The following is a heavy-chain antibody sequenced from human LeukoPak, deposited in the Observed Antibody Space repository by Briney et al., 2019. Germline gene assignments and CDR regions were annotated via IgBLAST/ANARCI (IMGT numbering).Heavy chain of an antibody. V-gene: IGHV4-34*01. CDR2: IYYSGST. Sequence: TSETLSLTCAVYGGSFSGYYWSWIRQPPGKGLEWIGSIYYSGSTYYNPSLKSLVTISVDTSKNQFSLKLSSVTAADTAVYYCARQGLGYDFWSGYYNNGWNWFDPWGQGTLVTVSS. CDR3: ARQGLGYDFWSGYYNNGWNWFDP. D-gene: IGHD3-3*01. J-gene: IGHJ5*02. CDR1: GGSFSGYY.